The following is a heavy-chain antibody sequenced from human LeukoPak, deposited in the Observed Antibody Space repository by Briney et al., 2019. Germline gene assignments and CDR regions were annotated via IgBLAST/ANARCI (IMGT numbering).Heavy chain of an antibody. CDR1: GFTFKNFE. D-gene: IGHD3-10*01. CDR2: LSGSGITI. J-gene: IGHJ4*02. Sequence: PGGSLRLSCAASGFTFKNFEMNWVRQAPGKGLEWVSYLSGSGITIHYADSVEGRFTISRDNAKNSLYLQMNSLRAEDTAVYYCARWVTMFDYWGQGILVTVSS. CDR3: ARWVTMFDY. V-gene: IGHV3-48*03.